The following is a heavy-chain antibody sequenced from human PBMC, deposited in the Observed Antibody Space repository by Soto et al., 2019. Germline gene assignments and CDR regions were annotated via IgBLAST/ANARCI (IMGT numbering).Heavy chain of an antibody. V-gene: IGHV3-23*01. J-gene: IGHJ4*02. Sequence: EVQLLESRGGLVQPGGSLRLSCVGSGFFFSSYTMTWVRQAPGKGLEWVSSFSATSENTYYADSVRGRFTISRDNSKNTLFLQMNSLPAEDTAMYYCAKARDQQWVRLPFDYWGQGILVIVSS. CDR1: GFFFSSYT. CDR2: FSATSENT. D-gene: IGHD6-19*01. CDR3: AKARDQQWVRLPFDY.